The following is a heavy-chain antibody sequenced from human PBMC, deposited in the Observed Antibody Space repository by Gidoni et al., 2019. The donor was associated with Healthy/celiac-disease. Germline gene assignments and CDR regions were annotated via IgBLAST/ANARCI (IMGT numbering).Heavy chain of an antibody. CDR3: ARRIFGVVIRSWYFDL. D-gene: IGHD3-3*01. Sequence: QVPLQQWGAGLLKPSETLSLTCAVYGVSFSGYYWSWIRQPPGKGLEWIGEINHSGSTNYNPSLKSRVTISVDTSKNQFSLKLSSVTAADTAVYYCARRIFGVVIRSWYFDLWGRGTLVTVSS. J-gene: IGHJ2*01. V-gene: IGHV4-34*01. CDR2: INHSGST. CDR1: GVSFSGYY.